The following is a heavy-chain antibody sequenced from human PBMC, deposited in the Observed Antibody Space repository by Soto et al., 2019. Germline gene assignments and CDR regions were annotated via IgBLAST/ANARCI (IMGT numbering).Heavy chain of an antibody. D-gene: IGHD3-10*01. CDR2: LNSDGTTT. CDR3: TVRFYYSS. V-gene: IGHV3-74*01. CDR1: GDTLSGHW. J-gene: IGHJ5*02. Sequence: EVQLVESGGGLAQPGGSLRLSCLTSGDTLSGHWMHWVRQSPGKGLVWVAGLNSDGTTTIYADSVKGRFTISRDNGKNTVYLQMDSLGVEDTAIYYCTVRFYYSSWGQGILVTVSS.